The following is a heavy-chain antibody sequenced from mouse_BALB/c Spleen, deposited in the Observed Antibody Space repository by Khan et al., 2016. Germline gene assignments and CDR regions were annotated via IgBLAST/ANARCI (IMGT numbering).Heavy chain of an antibody. V-gene: IGHV4-1*02. CDR2: INPDSSTI. D-gene: IGHD1-2*01. Sequence: EVKLLESGGGLVQPGGSLKLSCAASGFAFSRYWMSWVRQAPGKGLEWIGEINPDSSTINYTPSLKDKFIISRDNANNTLYLQMSKVRSEDTALYFCERLHYYGYMNYWGQGTTLTVSS. CDR3: ERLHYYGYMNY. J-gene: IGHJ2*01. CDR1: GFAFSRYW.